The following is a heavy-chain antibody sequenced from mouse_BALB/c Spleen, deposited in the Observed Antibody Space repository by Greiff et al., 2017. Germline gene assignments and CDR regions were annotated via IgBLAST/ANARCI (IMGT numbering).Heavy chain of an antibody. D-gene: IGHD2-14*01. CDR2: ISNGGGST. Sequence: EVMLVESGGGLVQPGGSLKLSCAASGFTFSSYTMSWVRQTPEKRLEWVAYISNGGGSTYYPDTVKGRFTISRDNAKNTLYLQMSSLKSEDTAMYYCARQGYDGAYWGQGTLVTVSA. J-gene: IGHJ3*01. V-gene: IGHV5-12-2*01. CDR1: GFTFSSYT. CDR3: ARQGYDGAY.